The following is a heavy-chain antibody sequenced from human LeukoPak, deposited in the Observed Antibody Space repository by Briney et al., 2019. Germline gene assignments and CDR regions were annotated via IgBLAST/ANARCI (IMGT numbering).Heavy chain of an antibody. CDR3: ARDLRGGSYVWFDP. CDR2: IKQDGSEK. D-gene: IGHD1-26*01. Sequence: GGPLRLSCAASGFTFSSYWMSWVRQAPGKGLEWMANIKQDGSEKYYVDSVKGRFTISRDNAKNSLYLQMNSLRAEDTAVYYCARDLRGGSYVWFDPWGQGTLVTVSS. V-gene: IGHV3-7*01. CDR1: GFTFSSYW. J-gene: IGHJ5*02.